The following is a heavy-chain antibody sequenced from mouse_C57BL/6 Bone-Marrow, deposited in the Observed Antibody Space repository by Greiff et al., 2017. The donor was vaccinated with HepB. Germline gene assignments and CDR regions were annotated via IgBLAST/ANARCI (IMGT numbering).Heavy chain of an antibody. V-gene: IGHV14-2*01. CDR3: ARDSSGYDYAMDY. CDR1: GFNIKDYY. CDR2: IDPEDGET. J-gene: IGHJ4*01. Sequence: VQLQQSGAELVKPGASVKLSCTASGFNIKDYYMHWVKQRTEQGLEWIGRIDPEDGETKYAPKFKGKATITADTSSNTAYLQLSSLTSEDTAVYYCARDSSGYDYAMDYWGQGTSVTGSS. D-gene: IGHD3-2*02.